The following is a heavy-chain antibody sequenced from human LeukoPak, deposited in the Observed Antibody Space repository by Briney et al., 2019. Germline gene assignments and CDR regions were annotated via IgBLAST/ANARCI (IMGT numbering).Heavy chain of an antibody. J-gene: IGHJ5*02. CDR1: GGSFSGYY. V-gene: IGHV4-34*01. D-gene: IGHD3-9*01. CDR2: INHSGST. CDR3: ARVSLTGNWFDP. Sequence: SETLSLTCAVYGGSFSGYYWSWIRQPPGKGLERIGEINHSGSTNYNPSLKSRVTISVDTSKNQFSLKLSSVTAADTAVYYCARVSLTGNWFDPWGQGTLVTVSS.